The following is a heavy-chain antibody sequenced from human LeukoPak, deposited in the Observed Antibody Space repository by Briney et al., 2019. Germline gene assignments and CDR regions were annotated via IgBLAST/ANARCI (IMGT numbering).Heavy chain of an antibody. CDR1: GYTFTGYY. Sequence: GASVKVSCKASGYTFTGYYMHWVRQAPGQGLEWMGWINPNSGGTNYAQKFQGRVTMTRDTSISTAYMELSRLRSDDTAVYYCASSAQPTARRYCSGGSSEWGQGTLVTVSS. J-gene: IGHJ4*02. CDR2: INPNSGGT. CDR3: ASSAQPTARRYCSGGSSE. D-gene: IGHD2-15*01. V-gene: IGHV1-2*02.